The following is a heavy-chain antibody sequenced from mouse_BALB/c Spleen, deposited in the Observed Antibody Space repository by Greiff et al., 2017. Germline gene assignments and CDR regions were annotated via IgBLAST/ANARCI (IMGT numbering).Heavy chain of an antibody. CDR1: GFSLTSYG. V-gene: IGHV2-9*02. D-gene: IGHD4-1*01. Sequence: QVQLKESGPGLVAPSQSLSITCTVSGFSLTSYGVHWVRQPPGKGLEWLGVIWAGGSTNYNSALMSRLSISKDNSKSQVFLKMNSLQTDDTAMYYCAREDYPGLARLGRGAMDYWGQGTSVTVSS. J-gene: IGHJ4*01. CDR2: IWAGGST. CDR3: AREDYPGLARLGRGAMDY.